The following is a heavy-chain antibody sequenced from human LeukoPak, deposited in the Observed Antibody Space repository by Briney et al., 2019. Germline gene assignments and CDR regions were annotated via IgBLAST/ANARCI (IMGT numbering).Heavy chain of an antibody. D-gene: IGHD3-10*01. CDR1: GFTFSSYG. J-gene: IGHJ4*02. V-gene: IGHV3-23*01. Sequence: GGSLRLSCAASGFTFSSYGMSWVRQAPGKGLEWVSAISGSGGSTYYADSVKGRFTISRDNSKNTLYLQMNSLRAEDTAVYYCAKDRVDGSGSQFESWGQGSLVIVSS. CDR3: AKDRVDGSGSQFES. CDR2: ISGSGGST.